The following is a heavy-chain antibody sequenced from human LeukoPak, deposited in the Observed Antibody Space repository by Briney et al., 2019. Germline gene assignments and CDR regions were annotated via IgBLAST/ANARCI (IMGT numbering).Heavy chain of an antibody. Sequence: PSETLSLTCTVSGGSISNYYWSWIRQPPGKGLEWIGYIYYGGSTNYNPSLKSRVTISVDTSKNQFSLKLSSVTAADTAAYYCARTSWRSHNWFDPWGQGTLVTVSS. J-gene: IGHJ5*02. CDR3: ARTSWRSHNWFDP. D-gene: IGHD5-24*01. CDR2: IYYGGST. V-gene: IGHV4-59*01. CDR1: GGSISNYY.